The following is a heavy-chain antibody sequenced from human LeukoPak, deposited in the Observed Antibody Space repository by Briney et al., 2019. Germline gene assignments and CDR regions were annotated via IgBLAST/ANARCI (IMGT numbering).Heavy chain of an antibody. D-gene: IGHD3-22*01. V-gene: IGHV3-23*01. CDR2: LSGGGGDT. CDR1: GFTFSSYA. CDR3: AKYRYYDSRRAYDY. Sequence: SGGSLRLSCAASGFTFSSYAMSWVRQAPGKGPEWVSSLSGGGGDTYYADSVNGRFTISRDNSKKTLYLQMNSLRAEDTAVYYCAKYRYYDSRRAYDYWGQGTLVTVSS. J-gene: IGHJ4*02.